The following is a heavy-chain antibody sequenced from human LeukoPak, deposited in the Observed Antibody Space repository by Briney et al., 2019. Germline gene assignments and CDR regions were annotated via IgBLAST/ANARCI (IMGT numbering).Heavy chain of an antibody. V-gene: IGHV1-69*13. J-gene: IGHJ3*02. D-gene: IGHD1-1*01. CDR1: GGTFSSYA. CDR3: ARGSVQLERESAFDI. Sequence: GDSVKVSCKASGGTFSSYAISWVRQAPGQGLEWMGGIIPIFGTANYAQKFQGRVTITADESTSTAYMELSSLRSEDTAVYYCARGSVQLERESAFDIWGQGTMVTVSS. CDR2: IIPIFGTA.